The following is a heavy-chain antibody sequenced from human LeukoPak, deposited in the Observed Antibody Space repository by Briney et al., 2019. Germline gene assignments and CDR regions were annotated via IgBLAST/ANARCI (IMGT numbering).Heavy chain of an antibody. V-gene: IGHV3-30*03. CDR2: ISYDGSNK. CDR1: GFTFSSYG. J-gene: IGHJ3*02. Sequence: AGGSLRLSCAASGFTFSSYGMHWVRQAPGKGLEWVAVISYDGSNKYYADSVKGRFTISRDNSKNSLYLQMNSLRAEDTAVYYCARSGEFAFDIWGQGTMVTVSS. CDR3: ARSGEFAFDI. D-gene: IGHD1-26*01.